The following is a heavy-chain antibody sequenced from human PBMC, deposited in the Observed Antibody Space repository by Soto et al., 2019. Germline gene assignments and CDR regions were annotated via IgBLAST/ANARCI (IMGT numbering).Heavy chain of an antibody. J-gene: IGHJ4*02. CDR3: AREREDFWSGYPHSFDY. D-gene: IGHD3-3*01. V-gene: IGHV3-48*02. CDR2: ISSSSSTI. CDR1: GFSFSSYS. Sequence: PGGSLRLSCAASGFSFSSYSMNWVRQAPGKGLEWVSYISSSSSTIYYADSVKGRFTISRDNAKNSLYLQMNSLRDEDTAVYYCAREREDFWSGYPHSFDYWGQGTLVTVSS.